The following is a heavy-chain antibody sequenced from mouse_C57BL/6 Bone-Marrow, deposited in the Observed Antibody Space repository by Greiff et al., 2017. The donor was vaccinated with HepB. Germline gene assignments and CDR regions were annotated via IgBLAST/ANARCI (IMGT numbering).Heavy chain of an antibody. J-gene: IGHJ2*01. CDR3: AKSRWLLPFDY. CDR2: INPGSGGT. D-gene: IGHD2-3*01. CDR1: GYAFTNYL. Sequence: QVQLKESGAELVRPGTSVKVSCKASGYAFTNYLIEWVKQRPGQGLEWIGVINPGSGGTNYNEKFKGKATLTADKSSSTAYMQLSSLTSEDSAVYFCAKSRWLLPFDYWGQGTTLTVSS. V-gene: IGHV1-54*01.